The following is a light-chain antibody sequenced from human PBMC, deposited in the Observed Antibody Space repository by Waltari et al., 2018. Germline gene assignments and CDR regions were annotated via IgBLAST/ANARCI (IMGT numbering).Light chain of an antibody. Sequence: DFHMTQSPASLSASVGDRVTITCQASQDISNNLYWYQQKPGQAPKLLIFDASNWEVGVPSRFSGSGSGTYFSLTISSLQPEDTATYYCEEYDYLPVTFGGGTKVEIK. V-gene: IGKV1-33*01. CDR3: EEYDYLPVT. CDR1: QDISNN. CDR2: DAS. J-gene: IGKJ4*01.